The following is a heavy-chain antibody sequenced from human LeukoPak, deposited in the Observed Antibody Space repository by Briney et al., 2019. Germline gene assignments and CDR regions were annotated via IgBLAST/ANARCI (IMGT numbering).Heavy chain of an antibody. V-gene: IGHV4-39*01. Sequence: PSETLSLTCTVSGGSISSSGYYWGWIRQPPGKGLEWIASIYYSGSTYYNPSLKSRVTISVVTSKNQLSLKLSSLTAADTAVYYCARHEYSGSYYGLSWFDPWGQGTLVTVSS. CDR2: IYYSGST. CDR1: GGSISSSGYY. J-gene: IGHJ5*02. CDR3: ARHEYSGSYYGLSWFDP. D-gene: IGHD1-26*01.